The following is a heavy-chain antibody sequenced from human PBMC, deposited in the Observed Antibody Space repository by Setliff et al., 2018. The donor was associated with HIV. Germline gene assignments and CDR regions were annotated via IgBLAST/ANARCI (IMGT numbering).Heavy chain of an antibody. J-gene: IGHJ3*02. D-gene: IGHD5-18*01. Sequence: ASVKVSCKASGYSFINYGISWVRQAPGQGPEWMGWISLYTGNTNYAQKFQDRVTITRDRSMSTAYMELSNLRSEDTAMYYCARTLPAGDVDTAMNEAFDIWGQGTMVTVSS. V-gene: IGHV1-18*01. CDR2: ISLYTGNT. CDR1: GYSFINYG. CDR3: ARTLPAGDVDTAMNEAFDI.